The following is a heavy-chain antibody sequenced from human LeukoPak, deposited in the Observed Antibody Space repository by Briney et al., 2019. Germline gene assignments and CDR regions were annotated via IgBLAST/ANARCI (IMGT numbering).Heavy chain of an antibody. V-gene: IGHV3-7*01. J-gene: IGHJ4*02. Sequence: GGSLRLSCAASGFTFSNAWMSWVRQAPGKGLEWVANIRQDGSEKYYVDSVKGRFTISRDNAKNSLYLQMNSLRAEDTAVYYCARAGVLRYFDWGQGTLVTVSS. D-gene: IGHD3-9*01. CDR2: IRQDGSEK. CDR3: ARAGVLRYFD. CDR1: GFTFSNAW.